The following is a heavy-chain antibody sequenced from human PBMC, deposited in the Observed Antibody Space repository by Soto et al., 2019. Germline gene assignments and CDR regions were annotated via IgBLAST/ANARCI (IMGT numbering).Heavy chain of an antibody. D-gene: IGHD6-19*01. J-gene: IGHJ5*02. Sequence: SETLSLTCFVSGYSITAGGYYWSWIRHHPGKGLEWIGSFYSSGSIIYNPSLRSRVSISGDTSSNQFSMSLTSVTAADTARYYCARMYSSGSGWFHPWGQGTLVTVS. V-gene: IGHV4-31*03. CDR2: FYSSGSI. CDR1: GYSITAGGYY. CDR3: ARMYSSGSGWFHP.